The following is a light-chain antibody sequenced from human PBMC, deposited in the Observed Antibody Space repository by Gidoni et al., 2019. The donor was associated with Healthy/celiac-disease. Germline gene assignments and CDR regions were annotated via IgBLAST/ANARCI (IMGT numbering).Light chain of an antibody. CDR1: SSTIGNNA. CDR2: YDD. V-gene: IGLV1-36*01. J-gene: IGLJ2*01. Sequence: QSVLTQPPSVSEAPRQRVTISCSGSSSTIGNNAVNWYQQLPGKAPKLLIYYDDLLPSGVSDRFSVSKSGTSASLAISGLQSEDEADYYCAAWDDSLNGVVFGGGTKLTVL. CDR3: AAWDDSLNGVV.